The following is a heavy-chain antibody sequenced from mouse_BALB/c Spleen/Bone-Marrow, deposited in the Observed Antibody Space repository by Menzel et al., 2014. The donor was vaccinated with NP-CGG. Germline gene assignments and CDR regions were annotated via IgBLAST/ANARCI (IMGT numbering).Heavy chain of an antibody. J-gene: IGHJ1*01. D-gene: IGHD3-3*01. CDR3: ARKGTYWYFDV. CDR1: GFSLTGYG. Sequence: VKVVESGPGLVAPSQSLSITCTVSGFSLTGYGVNWVRQPPGKGLGWLGMIWGDGSTDYNSVLKSRLSISKDDSKSQVFFKMNSLQTDDTARYYCARKGTYWYFDVWGAGTTVTVSS. CDR2: IWGDGST. V-gene: IGHV2-6-7*01.